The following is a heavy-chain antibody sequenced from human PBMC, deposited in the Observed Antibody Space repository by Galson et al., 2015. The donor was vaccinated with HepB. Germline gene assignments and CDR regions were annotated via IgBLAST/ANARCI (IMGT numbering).Heavy chain of an antibody. CDR2: ISTSGSTI. CDR1: GFTFSSYE. Sequence: SLRLSCAASGFTFSSYEMNWVRQAPGKGLQWVSYISTSGSTIYYADSVKGRFTISRDNAKNSLYLQMNSLRAEDTAVYYCARDPSYSGSWRFDYWGQGTLVTVSS. CDR3: ARDPSYSGSWRFDY. D-gene: IGHD6-13*01. J-gene: IGHJ4*02. V-gene: IGHV3-48*03.